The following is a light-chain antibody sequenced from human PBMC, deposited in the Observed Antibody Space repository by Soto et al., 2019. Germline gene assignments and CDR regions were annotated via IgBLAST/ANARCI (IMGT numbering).Light chain of an antibody. CDR2: LNSDGSH. Sequence: QLVLTQSPSASASLGASVKLTCTLSSGHSSYAIAWHQQQPEKGPRYLMKLNSDGSHSKGDVIPGRFSGSSSGAERYLTISSLQSEDEADYYCQTWGTYVVFGGGTKVTVL. J-gene: IGLJ2*01. CDR1: SGHSSYA. CDR3: QTWGTYVV. V-gene: IGLV4-69*01.